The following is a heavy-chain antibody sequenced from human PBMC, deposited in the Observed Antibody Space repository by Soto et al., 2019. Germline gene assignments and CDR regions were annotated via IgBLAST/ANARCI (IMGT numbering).Heavy chain of an antibody. Sequence: QLQLQESGPRLVKPSETLSLTCTVSGGSISSSSNYWGWIRQPPGKGLEWLGRIYYTGSTYYNPSNKSRVTTSADTSKNQFSQKLSSVTAADTAVYYCARHTGRWLQFDYWGQGTLVTVSS. CDR3: ARHTGRWLQFDY. CDR1: GGSISSSSNY. D-gene: IGHD5-12*01. V-gene: IGHV4-39*01. J-gene: IGHJ4*02. CDR2: IYYTGST.